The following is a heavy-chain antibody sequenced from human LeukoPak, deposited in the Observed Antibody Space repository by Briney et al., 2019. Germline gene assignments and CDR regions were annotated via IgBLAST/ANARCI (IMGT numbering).Heavy chain of an antibody. CDR3: VKDPGYSSSWYFDY. Sequence: PGGSLRLSCAASGFTFSTYWMHWVRQAPGEGLVWVSRIKSDGSDTSYADSVKGRFTISRDNSKNTLYLQMSSLRTEDTAVYYCVKDPGYSSSWYFDYWGQGTLVTVSS. D-gene: IGHD6-13*01. CDR2: IKSDGSDT. CDR1: GFTFSTYW. V-gene: IGHV3-74*01. J-gene: IGHJ4*02.